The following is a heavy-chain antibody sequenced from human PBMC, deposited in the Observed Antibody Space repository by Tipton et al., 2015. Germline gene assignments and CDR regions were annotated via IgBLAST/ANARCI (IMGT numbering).Heavy chain of an antibody. CDR1: GFIFSTYE. V-gene: IGHV3-48*03. CDR3: AREAGFCTDGVCAFDI. D-gene: IGHD2-8*01. CDR2: ISSSGSNI. J-gene: IGHJ3*02. Sequence: SLRLSCAASGFIFSTYEMHWVRQAPGKGLEWLSYISSSGSNINDADSVRGRFTISRDNAKNSLYLQMSRLRAEDTAVYYCAREAGFCTDGVCAFDIWGQGTMVTVSS.